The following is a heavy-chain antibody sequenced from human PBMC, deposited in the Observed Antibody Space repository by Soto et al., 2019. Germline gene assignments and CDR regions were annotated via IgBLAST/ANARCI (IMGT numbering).Heavy chain of an antibody. V-gene: IGHV3-30*18. CDR2: ISYDGSNK. CDR1: GFTFSSYG. CDR3: AKDPLNWSYLYYFDY. Sequence: GGSLRLSCAASGFTFSSYGMHWVRQAPGKGLEWVAVISYDGSNKYYADSVKGRFTISRDNSKNTLYLQMNSLRAEDTAVYYCAKDPLNWSYLYYFDYWGQGTLVTVSS. J-gene: IGHJ4*02. D-gene: IGHD1-26*01.